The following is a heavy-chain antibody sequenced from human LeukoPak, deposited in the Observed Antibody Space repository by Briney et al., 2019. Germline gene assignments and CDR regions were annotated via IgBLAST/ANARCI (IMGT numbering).Heavy chain of an antibody. V-gene: IGHV3-30-3*01. CDR3: ARDRIMPSAGEPFDY. J-gene: IGHJ4*02. D-gene: IGHD3-16*01. CDR1: EFTFSDYA. Sequence: GGSLRLSCAASEFTFSDYAMHWVRQAPGKGLEWVAVISSDGRNIYYADSVKGRFTISRDNSKNTLYLQMNSLRAEDMAVYYCARDRIMPSAGEPFDYWGQGTLVTVSS. CDR2: ISSDGRNI.